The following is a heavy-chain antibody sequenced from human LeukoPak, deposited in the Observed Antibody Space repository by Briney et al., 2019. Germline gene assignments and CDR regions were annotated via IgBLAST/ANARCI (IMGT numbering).Heavy chain of an antibody. CDR1: GFTFSTYG. D-gene: IGHD3-22*01. CDR3: ARRAGDYSHPYDY. CDR2: ISGSGGST. Sequence: GGSLRLSCAASGFTFSTYGMSWVRQAPGKGLEWVSAISGSGGSTYYADSVKGRVTISRDNSKNTLYLQVKSLRAGDTAMYYCARRAGDYSHPYDYWGQGTLVTVSS. J-gene: IGHJ4*02. V-gene: IGHV3-23*01.